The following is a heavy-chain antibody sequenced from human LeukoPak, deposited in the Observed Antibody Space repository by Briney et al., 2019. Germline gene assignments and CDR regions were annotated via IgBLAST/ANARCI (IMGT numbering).Heavy chain of an antibody. V-gene: IGHV4-39*07. J-gene: IGHJ4*02. Sequence: SETLSLTCTVSGGSISSSSYYWGWIRQPPGKGLEWIGSIYYSGSTYYNPSLKSRVTISVDTSKNQFSLKLSSVTAADTAVYYCARKRITIFGVVRGYFDYWGQGTLATVSS. CDR1: GGSISSSSYY. CDR3: ARKRITIFGVVRGYFDY. D-gene: IGHD3-3*01. CDR2: IYYSGST.